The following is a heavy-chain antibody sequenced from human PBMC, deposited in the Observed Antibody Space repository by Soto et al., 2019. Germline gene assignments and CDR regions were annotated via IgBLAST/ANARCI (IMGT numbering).Heavy chain of an antibody. Sequence: GGSLRLFCAASGFTFSSYEMNWVRQAPGKGLEWLSYITTGGGTIYYADSAKGRFTISRDNAKNSLYLQMNSLRAEDTAVYYCARRKSVPAAWAFYFDYWGQGALVTVSS. CDR3: ARRKSVPAAWAFYFDY. D-gene: IGHD2-2*01. J-gene: IGHJ4*02. CDR2: ITTGGGTI. CDR1: GFTFSSYE. V-gene: IGHV3-48*03.